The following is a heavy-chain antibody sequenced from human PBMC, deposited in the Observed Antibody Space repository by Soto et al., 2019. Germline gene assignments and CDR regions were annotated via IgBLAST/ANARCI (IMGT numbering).Heavy chain of an antibody. Sequence: QVQLQQWGAGLLKPSETLSLTCAVYGGSFSGYYWSWIRQPPGKGLEWIGEINHSGSTNYNPSLKSRVTISVDTSKNQFSLKLSSVTAADTAVYYCARDRLEQLDWFDPWGQGTLVTVSS. CDR1: GGSFSGYY. CDR2: INHSGST. D-gene: IGHD6-13*01. CDR3: ARDRLEQLDWFDP. V-gene: IGHV4-34*01. J-gene: IGHJ5*02.